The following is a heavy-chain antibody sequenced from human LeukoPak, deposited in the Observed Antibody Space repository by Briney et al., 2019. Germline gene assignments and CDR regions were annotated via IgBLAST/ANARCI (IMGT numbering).Heavy chain of an antibody. CDR2: IRQDGNEK. D-gene: IGHD3-10*01. V-gene: IGHV3-7*03. CDR1: GFTFSTWW. CDR3: ARGSAGNYYGSGSHDY. J-gene: IGHJ4*02. Sequence: GGPLRLSCAACGFTFSTWWMRGVRQAPGGGGEGVANIRQDGNEKYHVAPVKGRFTISRDNAKTPLKLQLNRPGAGGTALYYCARGSAGNYYGSGSHDYWGQGTLVTVSS.